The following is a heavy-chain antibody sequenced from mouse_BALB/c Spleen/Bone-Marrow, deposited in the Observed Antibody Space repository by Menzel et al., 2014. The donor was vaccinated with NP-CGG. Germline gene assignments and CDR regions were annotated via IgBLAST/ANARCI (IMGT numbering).Heavy chain of an antibody. CDR3: ARDYGNPYYAMDY. CDR1: GYAFTNYN. D-gene: IGHD2-1*01. CDR2: IDPYNGGT. Sequence: EVQLQQSGPELVKPGASVKVSCKASGYAFTNYNMYWVRQSHGKCLEWIGYIDPYNGGTSYNQNFKGKATLTVDKSSSTAYMHLNSLTSEDSAVFYCARDYGNPYYAMDYWGQGTSVTVSS. V-gene: IGHV1S135*01. J-gene: IGHJ4*01.